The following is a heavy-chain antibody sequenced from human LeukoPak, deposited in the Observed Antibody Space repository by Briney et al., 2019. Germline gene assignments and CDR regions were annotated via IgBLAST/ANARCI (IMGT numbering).Heavy chain of an antibody. CDR2: INPSGGST. CDR1: GYTFTSYY. V-gene: IGHV1-46*01. CDR3: ARDSRNNYYDSSCFDY. J-gene: IGHJ4*02. Sequence: ASVKVSCKASGYTFTSYYMHLVRQAPGQGLEWMGIINPSGGSTSYAQKFQGRVTMTRDTSTSTVYMELSSLRSEDTAVYYCARDSRNNYYDSSCFDYWGQGTLVTVSS. D-gene: IGHD3-22*01.